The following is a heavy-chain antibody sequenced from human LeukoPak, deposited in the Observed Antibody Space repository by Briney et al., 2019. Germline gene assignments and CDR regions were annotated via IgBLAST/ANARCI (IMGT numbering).Heavy chain of an antibody. D-gene: IGHD6-13*01. CDR3: ASELPSSSWYDY. V-gene: IGHV3-7*01. J-gene: IGHJ4*02. Sequence: GGSLRLSCAASGFAFGDYWMTWVRQAPGKGLEWVANIKKDGSEKYYVASVRGRFTISRDNAKNSLYLQMNSLRAEDTAVYYCASELPSSSWYDYWGQGTLVTVSS. CDR1: GFAFGDYW. CDR2: IKKDGSEK.